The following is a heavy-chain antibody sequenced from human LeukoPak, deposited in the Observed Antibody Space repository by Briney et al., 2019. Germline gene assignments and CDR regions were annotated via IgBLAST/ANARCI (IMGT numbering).Heavy chain of an antibody. V-gene: IGHV1-46*01. CDR3: ARGRMRAMVRGVRFCAFDI. CDR2: INPSGGST. J-gene: IGHJ3*02. D-gene: IGHD3-10*01. Sequence: GASVKVSCKASGYTFPSYYMHWVRQAPGQGLEWMGVINPSGGSTSYAQKFQGRVTMTRDTSTSTVYMELSSLRSEDTAVYYCARGRMRAMVRGVRFCAFDIWGQGTMVTVSS. CDR1: GYTFPSYY.